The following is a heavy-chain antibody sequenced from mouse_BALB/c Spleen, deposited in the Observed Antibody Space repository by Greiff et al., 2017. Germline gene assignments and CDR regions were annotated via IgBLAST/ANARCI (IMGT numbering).Heavy chain of an antibody. J-gene: IGHJ4*01. CDR2: INPSNGGT. CDR1: GYTFTSYY. D-gene: IGHD3-1*01. CDR3: TRAARATMDY. Sequence: VQLQQSGAELVKPGASVKLSCKASGYTFTSYYMYWVKQRPGQGLEWIGEINPSNGGTNFNEKFKSKATLTVDKSSSTAYMQLSSLTSEDSAVYYCTRAARATMDYWGQGTSVTVSS. V-gene: IGHV1S81*02.